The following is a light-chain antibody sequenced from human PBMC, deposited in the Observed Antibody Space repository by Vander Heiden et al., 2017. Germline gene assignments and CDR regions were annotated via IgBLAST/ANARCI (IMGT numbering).Light chain of an antibody. Sequence: QSALTQPASVSGSPGQSITISCTGTSSDVGGYNYVSWYQQHPGKVPKFMIYDVSNRPSGVSNRFSGSKSGNTASLTISGLQAEDEADYYCSSYTSSSTYVFGTGTKVTVL. V-gene: IGLV2-14*03. CDR3: SSYTSSSTYV. J-gene: IGLJ1*01. CDR2: DVS. CDR1: SSDVGGYNY.